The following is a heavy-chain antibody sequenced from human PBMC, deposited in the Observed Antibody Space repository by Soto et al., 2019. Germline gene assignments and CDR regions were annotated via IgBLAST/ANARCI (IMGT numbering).Heavy chain of an antibody. CDR1: GYTFTSYG. Sequence: ASVKVSCKASGYTFTSYGISWVRQAPGQGLEWMGWISAYNGNTNYAQKLQGRVTMTTDTSTSTAYMEMRSLRSDDTAVYHCARDDCISTSCYIGYWGQGTLVTVSS. CDR3: ARDDCISTSCYIGY. J-gene: IGHJ4*02. V-gene: IGHV1-18*01. D-gene: IGHD2-2*02. CDR2: ISAYNGNT.